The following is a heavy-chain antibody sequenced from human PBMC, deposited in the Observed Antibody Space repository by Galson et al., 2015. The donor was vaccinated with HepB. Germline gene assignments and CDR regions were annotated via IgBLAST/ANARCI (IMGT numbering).Heavy chain of an antibody. Sequence: LSLTCAVSGGSISSSNWWSWVRQPPGKGLEWIGEIYHSGSTNYNPSLKSRVTISVDKSKNQFSLKLSSVTAADTAVYYCARDPNGNDCSSTSCYPEGIYYYGMDVWGQGTTVTVSS. V-gene: IGHV4-4*02. J-gene: IGHJ6*02. D-gene: IGHD2-2*01. CDR2: IYHSGST. CDR3: ARDPNGNDCSSTSCYPEGIYYYGMDV. CDR1: GGSISSSNW.